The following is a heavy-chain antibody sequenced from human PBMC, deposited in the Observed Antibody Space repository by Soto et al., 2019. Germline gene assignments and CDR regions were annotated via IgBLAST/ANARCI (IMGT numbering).Heavy chain of an antibody. J-gene: IGHJ6*02. Sequence: QVQLVQSGAEVKKPGASVKVYCKASGYTFTSYGISWVRQAPGQGLEWMGWISAYNGNTNYAQKLQGRGTMTTDATTSPAYMELRSLRSDDTDAYYCAREGQQVVLGYYYYGMYVWGQGTKVTVSS. CDR1: GYTFTSYG. CDR2: ISAYNGNT. D-gene: IGHD6-13*01. V-gene: IGHV1-18*01. CDR3: AREGQQVVLGYYYYGMYV.